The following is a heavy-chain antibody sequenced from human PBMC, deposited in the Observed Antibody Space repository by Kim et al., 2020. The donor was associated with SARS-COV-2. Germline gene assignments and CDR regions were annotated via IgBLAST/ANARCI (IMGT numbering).Heavy chain of an antibody. CDR3: ARPSDYGDYVLDY. D-gene: IGHD4-17*01. V-gene: IGHV4-39*01. J-gene: IGHJ4*02. Sequence: YNPPLRSRVTISVATSKTQFSLKLSSVTAADTAVYYCARPSDYGDYVLDYWGQGTLVTVSS.